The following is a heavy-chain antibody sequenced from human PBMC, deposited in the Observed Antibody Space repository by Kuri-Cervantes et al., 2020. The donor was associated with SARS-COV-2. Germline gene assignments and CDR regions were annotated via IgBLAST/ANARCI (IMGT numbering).Heavy chain of an antibody. J-gene: IGHJ4*02. V-gene: IGHV1-18*04. D-gene: IGHD2-21*01. Sequence: ASVKVSCKASGYTFTNYGINWVRQAPGQGLEWMGWISAYNGVTFFAHNFQGRVTMTVDASTSTAYMELRNLRSDDTAVYYCARDPCGIDCWRRLDYWGQGTLVTVSS. CDR1: GYTFTNYG. CDR3: ARDPCGIDCWRRLDY. CDR2: ISAYNGVT.